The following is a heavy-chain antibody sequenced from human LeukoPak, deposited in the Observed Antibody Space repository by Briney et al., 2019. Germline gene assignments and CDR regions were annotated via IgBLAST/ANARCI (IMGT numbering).Heavy chain of an antibody. CDR1: GGSFSGYH. J-gene: IGHJ6*03. D-gene: IGHD6-6*01. V-gene: IGHV4-34*01. CDR2: INHSGST. CDR3: ARATEGYSTSVVYMDV. Sequence: PSETLSLTCAVYGGSFSGYHWSWIRQPPGKGLEWIGKINHSGSTKYSSSLKSRVTISVDTPKNQFSLKLSSVTAADTAVYYCARATEGYSTSVVYMDVWGKGTTVTVSS.